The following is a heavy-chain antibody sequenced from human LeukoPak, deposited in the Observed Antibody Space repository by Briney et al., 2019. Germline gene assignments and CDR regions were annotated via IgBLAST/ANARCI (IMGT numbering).Heavy chain of an antibody. D-gene: IGHD3-10*01. V-gene: IGHV3-74*01. J-gene: IGHJ6*02. CDR2: INSDGSST. Sequence: GGSLRLSCAASGSTFSSYWMHWVRQAPGKGLVWVSRINSDGSSTSYADSVKGQFTISRDNSKNTLYLQMNSLRAEDTAVYYCAKPLYYGSGSYYNPYYYGMDVWGQGTTVTVSS. CDR1: GSTFSSYW. CDR3: AKPLYYGSGSYYNPYYYGMDV.